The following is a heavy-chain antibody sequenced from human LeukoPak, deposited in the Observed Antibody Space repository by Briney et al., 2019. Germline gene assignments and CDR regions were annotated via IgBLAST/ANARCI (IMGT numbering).Heavy chain of an antibody. J-gene: IGHJ3*02. CDR2: IYHSGST. CDR1: GYSISSGYY. V-gene: IGHV4-38-2*02. Sequence: SETLSLTCTVSGYSISSGYYWGRIRPPPGKGLEWIGSIYHSGSTYYNPSLKSRVTISVDTSKNQFSLKLSSVTAADTAVYYCARATGGYPGAFDIWGQGTMVTVSS. D-gene: IGHD3-16*01. CDR3: ARATGGYPGAFDI.